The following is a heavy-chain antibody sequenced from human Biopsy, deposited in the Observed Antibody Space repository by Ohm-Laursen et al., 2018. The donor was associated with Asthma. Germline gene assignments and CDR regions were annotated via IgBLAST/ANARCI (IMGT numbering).Heavy chain of an antibody. J-gene: IGHJ4*02. CDR2: LYYSGET. CDR3: ARNLPGYTYGPFED. CDR1: GASITTSPSY. D-gene: IGHD5-18*01. V-gene: IGHV4-31*01. Sequence: SQTLSLTCTVSGASITTSPSYWSWLRLLPGKGLEWIRPLYYSGETFFNPSLKNPLFMSLDSSKNQFSLKMTSVTVADTAVYFCARNLPGYTYGPFEDWGQGTLVTVSS.